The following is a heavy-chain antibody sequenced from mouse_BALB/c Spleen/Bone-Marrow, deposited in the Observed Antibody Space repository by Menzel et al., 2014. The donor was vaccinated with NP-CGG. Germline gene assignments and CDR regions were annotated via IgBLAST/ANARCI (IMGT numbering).Heavy chain of an antibody. J-gene: IGHJ1*03. Sequence: EVMLVESGGGLVKPGGSLKLSCAASGFTFSSYAMSWVRQTPENRLEWVASISSGGSTYYPDSVKGRFTISRDNVRNILYLQMSSLRSEDTAMYYCARVTDTFYYGSSYWYFDVWGTGTTVTVSS. V-gene: IGHV5-6-5*01. CDR2: ISSGGST. CDR3: ARVTDTFYYGSSYWYFDV. CDR1: GFTFSSYA. D-gene: IGHD1-1*01.